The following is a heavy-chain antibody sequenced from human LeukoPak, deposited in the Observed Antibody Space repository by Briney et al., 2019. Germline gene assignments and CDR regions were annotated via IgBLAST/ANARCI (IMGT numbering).Heavy chain of an antibody. CDR2: INQDGSEK. V-gene: IGHV3-7*01. CDR3: ADPPSDY. CDR1: GFTFNGKW. Sequence: PRGSLRLSCAASGFTFNGKWMTWVRQAPGKGLEWVANINQDGSEKYYVDSVKGRFTISRDNAKSSLYLEMSGLRPEDTAVYYCADPPSDYWGQGTLVAVSS. J-gene: IGHJ4*02.